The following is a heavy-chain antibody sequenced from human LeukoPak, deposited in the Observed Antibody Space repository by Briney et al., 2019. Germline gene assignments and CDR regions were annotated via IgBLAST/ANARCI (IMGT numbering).Heavy chain of an antibody. Sequence: PSGTLSLTCTVSGDSINSLDLWSWVRQPPGKGLEWNGEMYLSGTTHSNPSVKSRVTISIDKSKNQFFLNLSSVTAADTAVYYCAGLVGRYSSGLYYYYFDYWGQGTLVTVSS. D-gene: IGHD3-22*01. CDR3: AGLVGRYSSGLYYYYFDY. CDR2: MYLSGTT. V-gene: IGHV4-4*02. J-gene: IGHJ4*02. CDR1: GDSINSLDL.